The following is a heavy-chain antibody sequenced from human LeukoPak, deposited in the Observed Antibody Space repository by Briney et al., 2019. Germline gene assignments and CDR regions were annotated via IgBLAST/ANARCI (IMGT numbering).Heavy chain of an antibody. D-gene: IGHD2-21*02. J-gene: IGHJ4*02. CDR2: INPNSGDT. CDR1: GYTFTGYY. Sequence: ASVKVSCKTSGYTFTGYYVHWVRQAPGQGLEWMGRINPNSGDTNYAQKFQGRVTMTRDTSNSTAYMELSRLRSDDTAVYYCARDYCGGDCFPDYWGQGTLVTVSS. CDR3: ARDYCGGDCFPDY. V-gene: IGHV1-2*06.